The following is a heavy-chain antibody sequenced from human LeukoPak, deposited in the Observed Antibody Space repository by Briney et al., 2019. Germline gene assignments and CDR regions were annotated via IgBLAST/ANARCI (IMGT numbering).Heavy chain of an antibody. J-gene: IGHJ4*02. Sequence: GGSLRLSCAASGFTVSSNYMSWVRQVPGKGLEWVSVIYSGGRTYYADSVKGRFTISRDNSKNTLYLQMNSLRAEDTAVYYCARVEGSGSYYYSFNYWGQGTLVTVSS. CDR3: ARVEGSGSYYYSFNY. CDR1: GFTVSSNY. D-gene: IGHD3-10*01. V-gene: IGHV3-66*01. CDR2: IYSGGRT.